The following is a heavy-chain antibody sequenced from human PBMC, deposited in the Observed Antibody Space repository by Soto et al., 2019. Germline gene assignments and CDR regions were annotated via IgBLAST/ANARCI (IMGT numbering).Heavy chain of an antibody. CDR2: IKSKTDGGTT. Sequence: PGGSLRLSCAASGFTFSNAWMNWVRQAPGRGLEWVGRIKSKTDGGTTDYAAPVKGRFTISRDDSKNTLYLQMNSLKTEDTAVYYCTTEFCGLGYCSGGSCCYYYYYGMDVWGQGTTVTVSS. D-gene: IGHD2-15*01. CDR3: TTEFCGLGYCSGGSCCYYYYYGMDV. V-gene: IGHV3-15*07. CDR1: GFTFSNAW. J-gene: IGHJ6*02.